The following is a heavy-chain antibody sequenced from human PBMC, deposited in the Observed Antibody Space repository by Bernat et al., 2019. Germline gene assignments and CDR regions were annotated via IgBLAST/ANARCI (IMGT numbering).Heavy chain of an antibody. J-gene: IGHJ6*02. CDR1: GFTFSNYA. CDR2: ISYDGGDK. CDR3: ARVGARSNTNCYTCYGLEV. V-gene: IGHV3-30-3*01. D-gene: IGHD2-2*02. Sequence: QVQLVESGGGVVQPGRSLRLSCAASGFTFSNYAMHWVRQAPGKGLVWVAAISYDGGDKYYVDSVSGRFTISRDNSKNTLYLQVNSLRTEDTAVYYCARVGARSNTNCYTCYGLEVWGQGTTDTVSS.